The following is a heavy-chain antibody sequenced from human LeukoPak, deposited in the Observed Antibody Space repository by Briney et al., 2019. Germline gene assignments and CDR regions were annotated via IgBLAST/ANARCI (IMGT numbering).Heavy chain of an antibody. CDR2: ISAYNGNT. D-gene: IGHD1-26*01. V-gene: IGHV1-18*01. Sequence: GASVKVSCKSSGYTFTSYGIIWVRQAPGQGLEWMGWISAYNGNTNYAQKLQGRVTMTTDTSTSTAYMELRSLRSDDTAVYYCARASYYSGPYYFDYWGQGTLVTVSS. CDR3: ARASYYSGPYYFDY. CDR1: GYTFTSYG. J-gene: IGHJ4*02.